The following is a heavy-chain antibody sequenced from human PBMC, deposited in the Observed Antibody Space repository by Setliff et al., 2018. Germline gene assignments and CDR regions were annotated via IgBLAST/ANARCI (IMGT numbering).Heavy chain of an antibody. CDR3: AGCGYGQYYAMDV. CDR2: ISSSSSYI. J-gene: IGHJ6*02. Sequence: GGSLRLSCAASGFTFSDYYMSWIRQAPGKGLEWVSSISSSSSYIYYADSVKGRFTISRDDSNNTLYLQMTSLRAEDTAVYYCAGCGYGQYYAMDVWGQGTTVTVSS. CDR1: GFTFSDYY. V-gene: IGHV3-11*06. D-gene: IGHD5-12*01.